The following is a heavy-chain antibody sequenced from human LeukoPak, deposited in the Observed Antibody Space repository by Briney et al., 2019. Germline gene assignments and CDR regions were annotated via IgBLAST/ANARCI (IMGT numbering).Heavy chain of an antibody. D-gene: IGHD6-19*01. CDR1: GFTFSSYG. CDR2: IWYDGSNK. J-gene: IGHJ4*02. Sequence: GGSLRLSCAASGFTFSSYGMHWVRQAPGKGLEWVAVIWYDGSNKYYADSVKGRFTISRDNSKNPLYLQMNSLRAEDTAVYYCARDRSSGWYIDYWGQGTLVTVSS. CDR3: ARDRSSGWYIDY. V-gene: IGHV3-33*01.